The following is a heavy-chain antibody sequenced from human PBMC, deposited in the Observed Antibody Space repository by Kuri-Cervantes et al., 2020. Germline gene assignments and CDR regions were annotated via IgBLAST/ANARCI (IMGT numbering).Heavy chain of an antibody. CDR3: ASISRSTSCSGVGLTTRYYYGMDV. J-gene: IGHJ6*02. V-gene: IGHV3-30-3*01. Sequence: WESLRLSCAAYPFTSSTYWMSWVRQAPGKGLEWVAVISYDGSNKYYADSVKGRFTISRDNSKNTLYLQMNSLRAEDTAVYYCASISRSTSCSGVGLTTRYYYGMDVWGQGTTVTVSS. CDR1: PFTSSTYW. CDR2: ISYDGSNK. D-gene: IGHD2-2*01.